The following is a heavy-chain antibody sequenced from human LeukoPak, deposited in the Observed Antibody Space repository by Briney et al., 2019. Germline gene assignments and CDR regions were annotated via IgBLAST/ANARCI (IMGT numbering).Heavy chain of an antibody. CDR1: GFTFSSSE. Sequence: PGGSLRLSCAASGFTFSSSEMNWVRQAPGKGLEWASSISSSSSYIYYADSLKGRFTISRDNAKNSLYLQMNSLRAEDTAVYYCARELGAFDIRGQGTMVTVSS. J-gene: IGHJ3*02. CDR3: ARELGAFDI. CDR2: ISSSSSYI. D-gene: IGHD7-27*01. V-gene: IGHV3-21*01.